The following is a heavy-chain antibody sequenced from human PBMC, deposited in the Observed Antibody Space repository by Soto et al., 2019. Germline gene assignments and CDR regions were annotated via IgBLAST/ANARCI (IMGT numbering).Heavy chain of an antibody. Sequence: QVQLVESGGGVVQPGKSLRLSCAGSGFTFSSYGMDWVRQAPGKGLEWVAVISYDGSNKYYADSVKGRFTISRDNSKNTLYLKMSSVRADDTAVYYCAKARMGAGVRGYFDYWGQGTLVTVSS. CDR2: ISYDGSNK. CDR1: GFTFSSYG. D-gene: IGHD3-10*01. CDR3: AKARMGAGVRGYFDY. J-gene: IGHJ4*02. V-gene: IGHV3-30*18.